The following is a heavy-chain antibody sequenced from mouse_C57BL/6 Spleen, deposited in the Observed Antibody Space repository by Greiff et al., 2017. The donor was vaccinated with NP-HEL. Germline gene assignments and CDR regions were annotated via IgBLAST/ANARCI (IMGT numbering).Heavy chain of an antibody. V-gene: IGHV1-69*01. D-gene: IGHD2-5*01. CDR2: IDPSDSYT. CDR3: ARGGYSNYGWYFDV. J-gene: IGHJ1*03. CDR1: GYTFTSYW. Sequence: QVQLQQPGAELVMPGASVKLSCKASGYTFTSYWMHWVKQRPGQGLAWIGEIDPSDSYTNYNQKFKGKSTLTVDKSSSTAYMQLSSLTSEDSAVYYCARGGYSNYGWYFDVWGTGTTVTVSS.